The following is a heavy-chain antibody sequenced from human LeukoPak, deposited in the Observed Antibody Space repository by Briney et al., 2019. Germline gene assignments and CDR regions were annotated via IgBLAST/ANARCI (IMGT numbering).Heavy chain of an antibody. V-gene: IGHV3-30*02. CDR1: GFTFSNYG. CDR3: AKAPNLVAAPDY. D-gene: IGHD2-15*01. J-gene: IGHJ4*02. CDR2: IRCDGSNK. Sequence: GGSLRLSCAASGFTFSNYGMHWVRQAPGKGLEWVAFIRCDGSNKYYGDSVKGRFTISRDNSKNTLYLQMNSLRAEGTAVYYCAKAPNLVAAPDYWGQGTLVTVSS.